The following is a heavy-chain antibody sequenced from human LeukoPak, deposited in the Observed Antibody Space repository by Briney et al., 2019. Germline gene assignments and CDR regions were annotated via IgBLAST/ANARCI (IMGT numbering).Heavy chain of an antibody. Sequence: ASVKVSCKASGYTFIDNYIHWVRQAPGQGLEWMGWINPKSGATSSARKFQGRVTMTRDTSIGTAYMELSRLRSDDTAVYYCARGNVECIGDICYKRGNWFDPWGQGTLVTVSS. D-gene: IGHD2-8*02. V-gene: IGHV1-2*02. CDR1: GYTFIDNY. J-gene: IGHJ5*02. CDR2: INPKSGAT. CDR3: ARGNVECIGDICYKRGNWFDP.